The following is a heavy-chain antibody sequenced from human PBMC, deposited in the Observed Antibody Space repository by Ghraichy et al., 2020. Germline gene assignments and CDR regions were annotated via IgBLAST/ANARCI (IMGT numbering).Heavy chain of an antibody. D-gene: IGHD6-13*01. V-gene: IGHV4-61*01. Sequence: SCTVSRGSVSSNSHYWSWIRQPPGKEMQWIAYIYYNGSTNYNPSLKSRVAISMDASKNEFSLKLTSVTTADTAVYYCARGYFNSWYYFDLWGQGALVTVSS. J-gene: IGHJ4*02. CDR3: ARGYFNSWYYFDL. CDR2: IYYNGST. CDR1: RGSVSSNSHY.